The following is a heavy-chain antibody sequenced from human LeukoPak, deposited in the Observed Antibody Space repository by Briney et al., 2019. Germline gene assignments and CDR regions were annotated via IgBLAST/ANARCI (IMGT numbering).Heavy chain of an antibody. CDR2: ISAYNGNT. J-gene: IGHJ4*02. CDR3: ARDLIEDYGGNSDFDY. Sequence: ASVKVSCKASGYTFTRFGISWVRQAPGQGLEWMGWISAYNGNTNYAQKLQGRVTMTTDTSTSTAYMELRSLRSDDTAVYYCARDLIEDYGGNSDFDYWGQGTLATVSS. D-gene: IGHD4-23*01. CDR1: GYTFTRFG. V-gene: IGHV1-18*01.